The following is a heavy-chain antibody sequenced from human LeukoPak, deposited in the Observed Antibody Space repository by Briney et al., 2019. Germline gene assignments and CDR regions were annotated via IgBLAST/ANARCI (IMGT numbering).Heavy chain of an antibody. D-gene: IGHD6-19*01. CDR1: GFTFSSYA. Sequence: GGSLRLSCAASGFTFSSYAMHWVRQAPGKGLEWVAVISYDGSNKYYADSVKGRFTISRDNSKNTLYLQMNSLRAEDTAVYYCARAKAYSSGWHFDYWGQGTLVPVSS. CDR3: ARAKAYSSGWHFDY. J-gene: IGHJ4*02. CDR2: ISYDGSNK. V-gene: IGHV3-30*04.